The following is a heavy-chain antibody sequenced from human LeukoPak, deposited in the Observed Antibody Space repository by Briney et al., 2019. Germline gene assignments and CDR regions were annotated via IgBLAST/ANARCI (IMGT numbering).Heavy chain of an antibody. Sequence: GGSLRLSCAASGFTFSSYAMSWVRQAPGKGLEWASAISGSGGSTYYADSVKDRFTISRDNSKNTLYLQMNSLRAEDTAVYYCAKDHRSSGWPYYFDYWGQGTLVTVSS. CDR3: AKDHRSSGWPYYFDY. D-gene: IGHD6-19*01. CDR1: GFTFSSYA. V-gene: IGHV3-23*01. J-gene: IGHJ4*02. CDR2: ISGSGGST.